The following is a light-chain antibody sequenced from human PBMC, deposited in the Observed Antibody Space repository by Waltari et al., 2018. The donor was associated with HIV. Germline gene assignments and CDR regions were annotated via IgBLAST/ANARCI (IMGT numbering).Light chain of an antibody. V-gene: IGLV2-23*02. CDR2: EVT. CDR1: TSVVENLDL. J-gene: IGLJ3*02. CDR3: CSYAGSNSWV. Sequence: QSALTQFASISGSPGQSITLSCTGDTSVVENLDLVSWYQQHPGKAPKLLIYEVTKRPSGVSNRFSGSKSGSTASLTISGLQSDDEAVYYCCSYAGSNSWVFGGGTRLTIL.